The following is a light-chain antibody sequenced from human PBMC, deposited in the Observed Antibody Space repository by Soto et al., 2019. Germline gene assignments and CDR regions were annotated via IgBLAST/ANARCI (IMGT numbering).Light chain of an antibody. CDR1: SSDIGAYNS. J-gene: IGLJ2*01. CDR3: LSYTARRNLV. V-gene: IGLV2-14*01. Sequence: QSVLTQPASVSGSPGQSITISCTGTSSDIGAYNSVSWYQQHPGKAPKLIVFQVSFRPSAVSDRFSGSKSDNTASLTISGLQTEDEADYYCLSYTARRNLV. CDR2: QVS.